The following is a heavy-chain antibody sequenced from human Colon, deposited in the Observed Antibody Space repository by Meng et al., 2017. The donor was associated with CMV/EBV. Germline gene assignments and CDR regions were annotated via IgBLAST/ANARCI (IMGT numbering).Heavy chain of an antibody. J-gene: IGHJ6*02. D-gene: IGHD2-21*01. CDR3: VGGDSYKYFDGMDV. CDR2: ISTGSHYT. Sequence: GESLKISCVGSGLNFSTYSMNWVRQAPGKGLEWVSTISTGSHYTYYADSVTGRFTISRDNAKISLYLQMSSLRADDTALYFCVGGDSYKYFDGMDVWGQGTTVTVSS. V-gene: IGHV3-21*01. CDR1: GLNFSTYS.